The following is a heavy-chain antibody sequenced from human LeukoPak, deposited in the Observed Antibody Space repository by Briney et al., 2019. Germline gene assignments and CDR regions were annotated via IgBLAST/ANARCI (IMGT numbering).Heavy chain of an antibody. CDR3: ARDRGYCSSTSCYPSNWFDP. J-gene: IGHJ5*02. D-gene: IGHD2-2*01. V-gene: IGHV3-48*04. CDR1: GFTFSSYS. CDR2: ISSSSSTI. Sequence: GGSLRLSCAASGFTFSSYSMNWVRQAPGKGLEWVSYISSSSSTIYYADSVKGRLTISRDNAKNSLYLQMNSLRAEDTAVYYCARDRGYCSSTSCYPSNWFDPWGQGTLVTVSS.